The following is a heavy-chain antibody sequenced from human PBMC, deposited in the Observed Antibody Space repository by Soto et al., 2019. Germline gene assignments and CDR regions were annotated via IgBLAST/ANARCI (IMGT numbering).Heavy chain of an antibody. J-gene: IGHJ6*02. V-gene: IGHV3-23*01. D-gene: IGHD3-3*01. Sequence: PGGSLRLSCAAPGFTFSSYAMAWVRPAPGEGVDWVSALSGGGGSTYYADSVKGRFTISRDNSKDTLYLQMNRLKAEDTAVYYCSTAPFGVLKGNFYYYDMDVWGQGTTVTVSS. CDR1: GFTFSSYA. CDR2: LSGGGGST. CDR3: STAPFGVLKGNFYYYDMDV.